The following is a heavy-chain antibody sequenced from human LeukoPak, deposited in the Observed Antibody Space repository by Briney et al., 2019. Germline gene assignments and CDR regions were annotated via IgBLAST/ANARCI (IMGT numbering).Heavy chain of an antibody. Sequence: ASVKVSCKASGYTFTSYDVNWVRQATGQGLEWMGWMNPDSGNTGYAQKFQGRLTMTRDTSINTAYMELSSLTSEDTAVYYCARVLVLGGASSPMFDYWGQGTLVTVSS. V-gene: IGHV1-8*01. CDR2: MNPDSGNT. D-gene: IGHD3-16*01. CDR3: ARVLVLGGASSPMFDY. CDR1: GYTFTSYD. J-gene: IGHJ4*02.